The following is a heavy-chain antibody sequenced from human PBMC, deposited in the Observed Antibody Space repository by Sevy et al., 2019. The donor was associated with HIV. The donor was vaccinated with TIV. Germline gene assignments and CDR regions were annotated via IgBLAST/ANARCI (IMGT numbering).Heavy chain of an antibody. Sequence: GGCLRLSCAASGFTFSYYSMNWVRQAPGKGLEWVSSISSGSSYIHYEDSVKGRFTISRDNAKNSVYLQMNSLRAEATAVYYCARPENYYDSSEFDYWGQGTRVTVSS. V-gene: IGHV3-21*06. CDR2: ISSGSSYI. CDR1: GFTFSYYS. J-gene: IGHJ4*02. CDR3: ARPENYYDSSEFDY. D-gene: IGHD3-22*01.